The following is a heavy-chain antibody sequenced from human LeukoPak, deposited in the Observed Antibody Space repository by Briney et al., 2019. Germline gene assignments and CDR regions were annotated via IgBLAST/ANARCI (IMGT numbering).Heavy chain of an antibody. D-gene: IGHD2-15*01. V-gene: IGHV4-38-2*01. CDR2: IYHSGST. CDR3: ARVYCSGGSCYTYYFDY. CDR1: GYSISSGYY. J-gene: IGHJ4*02. Sequence: SETLSLTCAVSGYSISSGYYWAWIRQPPGEGLEWIGSIYHSGSTYYTPSLKSRVTISVDTSKNQFSLKLSSVTAADTAVYYCARVYCSGGSCYTYYFDYWGQGTLVTVSS.